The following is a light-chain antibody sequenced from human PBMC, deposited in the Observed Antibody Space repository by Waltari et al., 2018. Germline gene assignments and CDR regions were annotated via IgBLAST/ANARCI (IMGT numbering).Light chain of an antibody. CDR3: QQYDISPVT. J-gene: IGKJ4*01. CDR2: DTS. CDR1: QTVRTTY. Sequence: EIVLTQSPGTLSLSPGERATLSCRASQTVRTTYLAWYQQKPGQAPTLVIHDTSSRATGIPDRFSGSGSGTDFSLTISSLEPEDFAVYYCQQYDISPVTFGGGTKVETK. V-gene: IGKV3-20*01.